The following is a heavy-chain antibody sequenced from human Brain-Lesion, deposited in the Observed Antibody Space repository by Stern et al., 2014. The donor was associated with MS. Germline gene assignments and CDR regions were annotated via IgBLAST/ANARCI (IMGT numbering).Heavy chain of an antibody. D-gene: IGHD5-18*01. CDR2: IYTTGST. Sequence: VQLVESGPGLVKPSQTLSLTCTVSGGSVGSGSYDWSWIRQPAGKGLEWIGRIYTTGSTYYNPSLKSRGSISIAPSKNHFPLKLTSVTAADTAVYYCARDKEDTNMAFRYFDNWGQGTLVTVSS. CDR3: ARDKEDTNMAFRYFDN. CDR1: GGSVGSGSYD. J-gene: IGHJ4*02. V-gene: IGHV4-61*02.